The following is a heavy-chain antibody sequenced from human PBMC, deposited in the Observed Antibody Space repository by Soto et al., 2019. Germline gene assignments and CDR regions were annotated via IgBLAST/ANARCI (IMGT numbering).Heavy chain of an antibody. J-gene: IGHJ4*02. CDR3: AGGPGVARNY. V-gene: IGHV4-30-2*01. CDR2: IYHSGST. D-gene: IGHD5-12*01. Sequence: SETLSLTCAVSGGSISSGGYSWSWIRQPPGKGLEWIGYIYHSGSTYYNPSLKSRVTISVDRSKNQFSPKLSSVTAADTAVYYCAGGPGVARNYWGQGTLVTVSS. CDR1: GGSISSGGYS.